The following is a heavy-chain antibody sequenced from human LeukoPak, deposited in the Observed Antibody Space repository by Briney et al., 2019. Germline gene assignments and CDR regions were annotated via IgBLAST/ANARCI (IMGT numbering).Heavy chain of an antibody. V-gene: IGHV3-53*04. CDR3: ARATRTYYDFWSGYYFDY. D-gene: IGHD3-3*01. J-gene: IGHJ4*02. CDR1: GFTVSSNY. Sequence: PGGSLRLSCAASGFTVSSNYMSWVRQAPGKGLEWVSVIYSGGSTYYADSVKGRFTISRHNSKNTLYLQMNSLRAEDTAVYYCARATRTYYDFWSGYYFDYWGQGTLVTVSS. CDR2: IYSGGST.